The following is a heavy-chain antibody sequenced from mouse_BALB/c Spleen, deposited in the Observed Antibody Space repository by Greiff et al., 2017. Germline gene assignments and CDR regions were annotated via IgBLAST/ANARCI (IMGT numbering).Heavy chain of an antibody. V-gene: IGHV5-6-5*01. D-gene: IGHD1-2*01. CDR1: GFTFSSYA. CDR3: ARNGYTFYAMDY. CDR2: ISSGGST. Sequence: EVMLVESGGGLVKPGGSLKLSCAASGFTFSSYAMSWVRQTPEKRLEWVASISSGGSTYYPDSVKGRFTISRDNARNILYLQMSSLRSEDTAMYYCARNGYTFYAMDYWGQGTSVTVSS. J-gene: IGHJ4*01.